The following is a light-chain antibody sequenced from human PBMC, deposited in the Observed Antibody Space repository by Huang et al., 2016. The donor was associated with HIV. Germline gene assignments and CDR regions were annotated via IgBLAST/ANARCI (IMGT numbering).Light chain of an antibody. Sequence: EIVLTQSPGTLSLSPGERATLSCRASQSVGRNVGWYQQKAGQTPRLVIYDASTRATCIPARFSGSWSGTDFTLTISSLEPEDVAVYYCQQRDSFGQGTRLDIK. CDR3: QQRDS. CDR1: QSVGRN. CDR2: DAS. V-gene: IGKV3-11*01. J-gene: IGKJ5*01.